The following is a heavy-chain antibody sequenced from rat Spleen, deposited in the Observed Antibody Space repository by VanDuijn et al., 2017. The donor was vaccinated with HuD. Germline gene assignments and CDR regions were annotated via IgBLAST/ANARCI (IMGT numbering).Heavy chain of an antibody. V-gene: IGHV5-25*01. D-gene: IGHD1-11*01. CDR1: GFTFSNYY. J-gene: IGHJ3*01. CDR3: ARHNDGGFNWFAY. Sequence: EVQLVESGGGLVQPGRSMKLSCAASGFTFSNYYMAWVRQAPTKGLEWVASISTGGGNTYYRNSVKGRFTIYRDNAKSTLYLQMDSLRSEDTATYYCARHNDGGFNWFAYWGQGTLVTVSS. CDR2: ISTGGGNT.